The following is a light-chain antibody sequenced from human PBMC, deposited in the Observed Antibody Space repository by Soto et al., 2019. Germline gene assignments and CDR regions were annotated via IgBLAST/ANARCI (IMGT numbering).Light chain of an antibody. CDR2: GAS. J-gene: IGKJ4*01. CDR3: QQYACWPHT. V-gene: IGKV3-15*01. CDR1: QSVSSN. Sequence: EVMMTQFPDTVSVSPGERGTLSCRASQSVSSNLAWYQQRPGQAPRLLIYGASTRATGIPARFSGSGSGTDFTLTISRLEPEDFAVYYCQQYACWPHTFGGGTKVDI.